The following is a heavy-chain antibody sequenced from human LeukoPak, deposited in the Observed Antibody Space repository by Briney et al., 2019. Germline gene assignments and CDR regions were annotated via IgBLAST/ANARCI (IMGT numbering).Heavy chain of an antibody. CDR2: IKQDGSET. CDR3: ARDFWGAYRVDYFDY. V-gene: IGHV3-7*01. Sequence: TGGSLRLSCAASGFILRNYWMSWVRRAPGKGLEWVANIKQDGSETYYVDSVRGRFTISRDNAEKSLYLQMNSLRVEDTAVYYCARDFWGAYRVDYFDYWGQGTLVTVSS. D-gene: IGHD3-3*01. CDR1: GFILRNYW. J-gene: IGHJ4*02.